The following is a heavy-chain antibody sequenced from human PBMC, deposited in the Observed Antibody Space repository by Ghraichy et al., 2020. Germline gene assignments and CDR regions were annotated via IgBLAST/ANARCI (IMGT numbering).Heavy chain of an antibody. Sequence: GGSLRLSCAASGFTFSSYSMNWVRQAPGKGLEWVSYISSSSSTIYYADSVKGRFTISRDNAKNSLYLQMNSLRAEDTAVYYCARESPLSAPVAATRDGMDVWGQGTTVTVSS. CDR1: GFTFSSYS. V-gene: IGHV3-48*01. J-gene: IGHJ6*02. CDR2: ISSSSSTI. D-gene: IGHD2-15*01. CDR3: ARESPLSAPVAATRDGMDV.